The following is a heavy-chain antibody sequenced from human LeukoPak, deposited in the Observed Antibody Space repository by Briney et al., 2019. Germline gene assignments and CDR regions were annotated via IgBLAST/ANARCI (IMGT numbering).Heavy chain of an antibody. V-gene: IGHV3-30-3*01. Sequence: GRSLRLSCAASGFTFSSYAMHWVRQAPGKGLEWVAVISYDGSNKYYADSVKGRFTISRDNSKNTLYLRMNSLRAEDTAVYYCARAGLIHDAFDIWGQGTMVTVSS. J-gene: IGHJ3*02. CDR3: ARAGLIHDAFDI. D-gene: IGHD3-16*01. CDR1: GFTFSSYA. CDR2: ISYDGSNK.